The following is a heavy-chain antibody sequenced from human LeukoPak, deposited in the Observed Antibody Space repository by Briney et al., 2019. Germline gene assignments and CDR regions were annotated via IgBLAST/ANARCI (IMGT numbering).Heavy chain of an antibody. CDR1: GFTVSSNY. CDR3: ARGLWFGELPNKMTPFDY. D-gene: IGHD3-10*01. V-gene: IGHV3-66*01. CDR2: IYSGGST. J-gene: IGHJ4*02. Sequence: GGSLSLSCAASGFTVSSNYMSWVRQAPGKGLELVSVIYSGGSTYYAASVKGRFTISRDNSKNTLYLQMNSLRAEDTAVYYCARGLWFGELPNKMTPFDYWGQGTLVTVSS.